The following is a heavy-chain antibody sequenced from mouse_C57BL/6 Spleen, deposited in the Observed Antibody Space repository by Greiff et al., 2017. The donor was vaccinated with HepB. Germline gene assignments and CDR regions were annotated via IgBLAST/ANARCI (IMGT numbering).Heavy chain of an antibody. D-gene: IGHD1-1*01. Sequence: QVQLQESGAELVKPGASVKLSCKASGYTFTEYTIHWVKQRSGQGLEWIGWFYPGSGSIKYNEKFKDKATLTADKSSSTVYMELSRWTSEDSAVYFGARHEWNARSKGAWFAYWGQGTLVTVSA. CDR3: ARHEWNARSKGAWFAY. J-gene: IGHJ3*01. V-gene: IGHV1-62-2*01. CDR1: GYTFTEYT. CDR2: FYPGSGSI.